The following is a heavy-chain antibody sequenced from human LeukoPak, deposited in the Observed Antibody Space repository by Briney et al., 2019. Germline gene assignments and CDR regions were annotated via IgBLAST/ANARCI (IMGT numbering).Heavy chain of an antibody. CDR3: ARVGSSGSILYFDY. D-gene: IGHD6-19*01. CDR1: GFTSSDYY. CDR2: ISSSGSTI. Sequence: GGSLRLSCAASGFTSSDYYMSWIRQAPGKGLEWVSYISSSGSTIYYADSVKGRFTISRDNAKNSLYLQMNSLRAEDTAVYYCARVGSSGSILYFDYWGQGTLVTVSS. J-gene: IGHJ4*02. V-gene: IGHV3-11*01.